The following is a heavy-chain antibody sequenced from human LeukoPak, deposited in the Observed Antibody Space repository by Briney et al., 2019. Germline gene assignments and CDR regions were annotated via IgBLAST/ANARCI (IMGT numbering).Heavy chain of an antibody. CDR1: GGSFSGYY. V-gene: IGHV4-34*01. Sequence: SETLSLTCAVYGGSFSGYYWSWIRQPPGKGLEWIGEINHSGSTNYNPSLKSRVTISVDTSKNQFSLKLSSVTAADTAVYYCARRGTTVTFFDYWGRGTLVTVSS. J-gene: IGHJ4*02. CDR3: ARRGTTVTFFDY. CDR2: INHSGST. D-gene: IGHD4-17*01.